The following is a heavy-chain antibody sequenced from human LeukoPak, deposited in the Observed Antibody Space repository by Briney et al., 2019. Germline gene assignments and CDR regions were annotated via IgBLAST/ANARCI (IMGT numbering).Heavy chain of an antibody. CDR2: IYYSGST. D-gene: IGHD6-13*01. CDR1: GGSISSSSYY. V-gene: IGHV4-39*07. J-gene: IGHJ4*02. Sequence: SETLSLTCTVSGGSISSSSYYWGWIRQPPGEGLEWIGSIYYSGSTYYNPSLKGRVTISVDTSKNQFSLKLSSVTAADTAVYYCARDRYSSSWTYFDYWGQGTLVTVSS. CDR3: ARDRYSSSWTYFDY.